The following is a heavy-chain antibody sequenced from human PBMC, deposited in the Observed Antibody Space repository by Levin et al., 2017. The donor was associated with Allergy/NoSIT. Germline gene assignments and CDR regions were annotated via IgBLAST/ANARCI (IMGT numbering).Heavy chain of an antibody. CDR1: GFTFSSYW. CDR2: IKQDGSEK. CDR3: ARSRITMIVVVTDNWFDP. V-gene: IGHV3-7*01. D-gene: IGHD3-22*01. J-gene: IGHJ5*02. Sequence: GGSLRLSCAASGFTFSSYWMSWVRQAPGKGLEWVANIKQDGSEKYYVDSVKCRFTISRDNAKNSLYLQMNSLRAEDTAVYYCARSRITMIVVVTDNWFDPWGQGTLVTVSS.